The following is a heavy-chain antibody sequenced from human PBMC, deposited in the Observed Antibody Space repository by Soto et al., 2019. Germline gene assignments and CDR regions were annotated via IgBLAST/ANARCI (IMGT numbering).Heavy chain of an antibody. J-gene: IGHJ5*02. CDR2: INHSGST. D-gene: IGHD1-1*01. CDR1: GESFIDYY. Sequence: QVQLQQWGAGLLKPSETLSLTCAAYGESFIDYYWSWIRQPPGKGLEWIGEINHSGSTNYNPSLKSRVTISVDTSKNHLSSKLHSVTAAATAVYYCATGLSGTTFGWSHPWGQGTRVTVSS. CDR3: ATGLSGTTFGWSHP. V-gene: IGHV4-34*01.